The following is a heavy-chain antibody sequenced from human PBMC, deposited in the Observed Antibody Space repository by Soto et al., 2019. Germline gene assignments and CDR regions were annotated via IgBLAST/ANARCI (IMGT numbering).Heavy chain of an antibody. Sequence: SGPTLVNPTETLTLTCTFSGFSITSPGMSVSWIRQPPGRALEWLALIERDDDDKYYSTSLKTRLTIPKDTRKNQVVLTMANMDPADTATYYCARSIRGPRKFNGMDVWG. V-gene: IGHV2-70*13. CDR1: GFSITSPGMS. CDR2: IERDDDDK. D-gene: IGHD1-20*01. J-gene: IGHJ6*02. CDR3: ARSIRGPRKFNGMDV.